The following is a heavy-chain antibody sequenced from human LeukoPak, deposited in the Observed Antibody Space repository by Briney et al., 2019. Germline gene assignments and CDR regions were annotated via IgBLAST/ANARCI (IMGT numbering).Heavy chain of an antibody. CDR3: ARDWTVARAFDI. CDR2: IIPIFGTA. D-gene: IGHD5-12*01. V-gene: IGHV1-69*05. Sequence: GASVKVSCKASGGTFSSYAISWVRQAPGQGLEWMGRIIPIFGTANYAQKFQGRVTITTDEPTSTAYMELSSLRSEDTAVYYCARDWTVARAFDIWGQGTMVTVSS. J-gene: IGHJ3*02. CDR1: GGTFSSYA.